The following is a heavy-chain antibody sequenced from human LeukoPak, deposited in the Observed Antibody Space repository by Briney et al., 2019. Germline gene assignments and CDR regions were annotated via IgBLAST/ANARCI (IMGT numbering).Heavy chain of an antibody. D-gene: IGHD6-13*01. CDR3: ARNGAAGTPNRFFNWFDP. CDR2: IYPGNSDT. Sequence: PGESLKISCKGSGYSFSTYWIGWVRQMPGKGLEWMGLIYPGNSDTRYSPSFQGQVTFSADKSIDTAYLQWNSLQASDTAIYYCARNGAAGTPNRFFNWFDPWGQGTLVTVSS. J-gene: IGHJ5*02. V-gene: IGHV5-51*01. CDR1: GYSFSTYW.